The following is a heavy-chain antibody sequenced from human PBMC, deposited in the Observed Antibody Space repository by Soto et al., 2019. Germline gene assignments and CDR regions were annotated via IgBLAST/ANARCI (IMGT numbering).Heavy chain of an antibody. Sequence: SETLSLTCAVSGGSSSSSNWWSWVRQPPGKGLEWIGEIYHSGSTNYNPSLKSRVTISVDKSKNQFSLKLSSVTAADTAVYYCARSIAVAGTLWNYYYYGMDVWGQGTTVTVSS. CDR3: ARSIAVAGTLWNYYYYGMDV. CDR2: IYHSGST. J-gene: IGHJ6*02. CDR1: GGSSSSSNW. D-gene: IGHD6-19*01. V-gene: IGHV4-4*02.